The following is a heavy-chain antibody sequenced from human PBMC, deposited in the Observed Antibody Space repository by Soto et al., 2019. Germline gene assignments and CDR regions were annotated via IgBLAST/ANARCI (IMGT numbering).Heavy chain of an antibody. CDR2: ISWNSGSI. D-gene: IGHD5-12*01. CDR1: GFTFDDYA. J-gene: IGHJ4*02. CDR3: AKDSVATISFFDY. Sequence: GGSLRLSCAASGFTFDDYAMHWVRQAPGKGLEWVSGISWNSGSIGYADSVKGRFTISRDNAKNSLYLQMNSLRAEDTALYYCAKDSVATISFFDYWGQGTLVTVSS. V-gene: IGHV3-9*01.